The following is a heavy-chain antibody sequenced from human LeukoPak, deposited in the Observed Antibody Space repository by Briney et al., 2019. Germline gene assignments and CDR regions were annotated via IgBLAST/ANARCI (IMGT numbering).Heavy chain of an antibody. CDR2: IKQDGSEK. CDR1: GFTFSSYW. Sequence: GGSLRLSCAASGFTFSSYWMSWVRQAPGKGLEWVANIKQDGSEKYYVDSVKGRFTISRDNAKNSLYLQMNSLRAEDTAVYYCAKARTALRFLEWYPRLGMDVWGQGTTVTVS. D-gene: IGHD3-3*01. CDR3: AKARTALRFLEWYPRLGMDV. V-gene: IGHV3-7*01. J-gene: IGHJ6*02.